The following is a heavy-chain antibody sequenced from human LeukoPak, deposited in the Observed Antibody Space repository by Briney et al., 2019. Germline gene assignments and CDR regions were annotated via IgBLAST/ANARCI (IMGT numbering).Heavy chain of an antibody. J-gene: IGHJ3*02. D-gene: IGHD3-10*01. V-gene: IGHV3-30*18. CDR3: AKEWYYYGSGPGYAFDI. CDR2: TSYDGSNK. CDR1: GFTFSSYG. Sequence: PGGSLRLSCAASGFTFSSYGMHWVRQAPGKGLEWVAVTSYDGSNKYYADSVKGRFTISRDNSKNTLYLQMNSLRAEDTAVYYCAKEWYYYGSGPGYAFDIWGQGTMVTVSS.